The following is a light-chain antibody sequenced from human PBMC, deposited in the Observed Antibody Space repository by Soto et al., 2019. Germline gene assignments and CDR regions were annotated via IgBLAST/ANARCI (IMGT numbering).Light chain of an antibody. Sequence: EIVLTQSPGTLSLSPGERATLSCRASQSVSSSYLAWYQQKPGQAPRLLIYGASSRATGIPDRFSGSGSGTDFPLTISSLEPEDFAVYYCQQYGGSPLFTFGPGTKVDIK. J-gene: IGKJ3*01. V-gene: IGKV3-20*01. CDR2: GAS. CDR1: QSVSSSY. CDR3: QQYGGSPLFT.